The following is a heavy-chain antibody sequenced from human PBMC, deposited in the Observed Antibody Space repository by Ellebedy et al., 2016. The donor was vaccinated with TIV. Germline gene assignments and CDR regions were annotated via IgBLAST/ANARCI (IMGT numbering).Heavy chain of an antibody. D-gene: IGHD4-17*01. Sequence: SETLSLTXAVYGGSFSGYYWSWIRQPPGKGLEWIGEINHSGSTNYNPSLKSRVTISVDTSTNQFSLNLSSVTAADTAVYYCAREGEYGDYAGYWGQGTLVTVSS. V-gene: IGHV4-34*01. CDR3: AREGEYGDYAGY. CDR2: INHSGST. CDR1: GGSFSGYY. J-gene: IGHJ4*02.